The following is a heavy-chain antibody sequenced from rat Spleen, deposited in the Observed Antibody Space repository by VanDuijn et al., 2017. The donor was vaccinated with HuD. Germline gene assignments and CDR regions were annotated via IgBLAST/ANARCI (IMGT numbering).Heavy chain of an antibody. Sequence: EVQLVESDGDLVQPGRSLKLSCAASGFTFSDYYMAWVRQAPTKGLEWVATISHDGGRNFYRDSVKGRFTIPRDNAKNSLYLQMDSLRSEDTATYYCARHNSGYGVMDAWGQGASVTVSS. CDR3: ARHNSGYGVMDA. CDR1: GFTFSDYY. J-gene: IGHJ4*01. D-gene: IGHD4-3*01. V-gene: IGHV5-29*01. CDR2: ISHDGGRN.